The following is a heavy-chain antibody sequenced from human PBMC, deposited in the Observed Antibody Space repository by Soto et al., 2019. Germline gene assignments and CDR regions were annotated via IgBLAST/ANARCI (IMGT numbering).Heavy chain of an antibody. CDR3: ARGLYYYDSSGYYYGFGSFDY. V-gene: IGHV1-69*13. J-gene: IGHJ4*02. CDR1: GGTFSSYA. Sequence: SVKVSCKASGGTFSSYATSWVRQAPGQGLEWMGGIIPIFGTANYAQKFQGRVTITADESTSTAYMELGSLRSEDTAVYYCARGLYYYDSSGYYYGFGSFDYWGQGTLVTVSS. D-gene: IGHD3-22*01. CDR2: IIPIFGTA.